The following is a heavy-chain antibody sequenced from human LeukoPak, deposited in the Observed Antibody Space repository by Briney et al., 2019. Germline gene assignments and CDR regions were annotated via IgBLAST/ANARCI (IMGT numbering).Heavy chain of an antibody. CDR3: ARPLSYLEAAYYYYGMDV. CDR2: MSPRNGNT. V-gene: IGHV1-18*01. CDR1: VYTFTSYV. D-gene: IGHD3-22*01. Sequence: GASLKVSCKASVYTFTSYVICWVRQTPGQGLEWMGWMSPRNGNTNSAQKLQGRVTMTTDTSTSTAYMELRRLRSDDTAVYYCARPLSYLEAAYYYYGMDVWGQGTTVTVSS. J-gene: IGHJ6*02.